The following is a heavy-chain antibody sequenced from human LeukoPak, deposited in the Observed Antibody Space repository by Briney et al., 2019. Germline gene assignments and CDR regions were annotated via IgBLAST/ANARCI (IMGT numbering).Heavy chain of an antibody. CDR1: GFTFDDYG. Sequence: GGSLRLSCAASGFTFDDYGMSWVRQAPGKGLEWVSGINWNGGSTGYADSVKGRFTISRDNAKNSLYLQMNSLRAEDTALYYCARESGNGYNLYLDYWGQGTLVTVSS. CDR3: ARESGNGYNLYLDY. V-gene: IGHV3-20*04. J-gene: IGHJ4*02. CDR2: INWNGGST. D-gene: IGHD5-24*01.